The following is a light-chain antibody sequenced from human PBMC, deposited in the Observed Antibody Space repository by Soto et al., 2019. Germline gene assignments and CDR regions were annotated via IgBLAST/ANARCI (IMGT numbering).Light chain of an antibody. Sequence: ARNQPACVSGSPGQSITISCTGTSSDVGAYNYVSWYQHHPGKVPKLLIYEVTNRPSGVSDRFSGSKSGNTASLTISGLQAEDEADYYCSSKRDSSTLFVFGTGTKVNVL. J-gene: IGLJ1*01. CDR3: SSKRDSSTLFV. CDR1: SSDVGAYNY. CDR2: EVT. V-gene: IGLV2-14*01.